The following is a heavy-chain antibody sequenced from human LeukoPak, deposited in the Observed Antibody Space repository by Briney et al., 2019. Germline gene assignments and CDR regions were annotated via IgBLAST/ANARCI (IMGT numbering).Heavy chain of an antibody. CDR1: GFTFSSYA. J-gene: IGHJ6*02. V-gene: IGHV3-33*08. CDR2: IWYDGGKK. Sequence: GGSLRLSCAASGFTFSSYAMYWVRQAPGKGLEWVALIWYDGGKKYYTDSVRGRFTISRDNSKNTLYLQMHSLRAEDTAVYYCARDHMTTVAVYYYYGMDVWGQGTTVTVSS. D-gene: IGHD4-11*01. CDR3: ARDHMTTVAVYYYYGMDV.